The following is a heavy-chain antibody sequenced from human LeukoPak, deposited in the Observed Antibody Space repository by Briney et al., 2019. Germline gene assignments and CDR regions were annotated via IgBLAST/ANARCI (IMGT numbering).Heavy chain of an antibody. D-gene: IGHD6-19*01. CDR3: AKDRGGDSSGWFGVDY. J-gene: IGHJ4*02. Sequence: GGSLRLSCAASGFTFDDYAMHWVRQAPGKGLEWVSLISWDGGSTYYADSVKGRFTISRDNSKNSLYLQMNSLRAEDTALYYCAKDRGGDSSGWFGVDYWGQGTLVTVSS. CDR1: GFTFDDYA. V-gene: IGHV3-43D*03. CDR2: ISWDGGST.